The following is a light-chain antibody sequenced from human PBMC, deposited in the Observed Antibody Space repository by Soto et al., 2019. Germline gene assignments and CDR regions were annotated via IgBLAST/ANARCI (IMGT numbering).Light chain of an antibody. Sequence: EVVFTQSPATLSVSPGERATLSCRASQSVTTNLAWYQQKPGQAPRLLIYGASTRATGIPARFSGAVSGTEFTLTISSLXSEDFAIYYCQHYNNRPPITFGQGTKVDIK. V-gene: IGKV3-15*01. CDR3: QHYNNRPPIT. CDR1: QSVTTN. CDR2: GAS. J-gene: IGKJ1*01.